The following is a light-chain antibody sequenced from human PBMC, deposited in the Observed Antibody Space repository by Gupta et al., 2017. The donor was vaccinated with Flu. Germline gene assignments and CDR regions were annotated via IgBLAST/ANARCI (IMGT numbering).Light chain of an antibody. CDR3: RQTYSSSPKT. CDR2: AAS. CDR1: QSISSY. J-gene: IGKJ4*01. V-gene: IGKV1-39*01. Sequence: QYGSVGERGIITCRASQSISSYLDWYQQKPGKAPKLLIYAASSWQSGVPSRFGGSGSGIDFTLTISRRQPEDFATYFFRQTYSSSPKTFGGGTRVEIK.